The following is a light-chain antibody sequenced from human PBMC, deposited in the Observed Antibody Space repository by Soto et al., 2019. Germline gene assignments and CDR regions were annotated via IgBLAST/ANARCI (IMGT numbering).Light chain of an antibody. Sequence: QSALTQPASASGSPGKSITISCTGTSSDVGGHNYVSWYQQHPGKAPKLMIYDVSNRPSGVSNRFSGSKSGNTASLTISGLQAEDEADYYCSSNTSSSTLEGVFGGGTKLT. CDR2: DVS. J-gene: IGLJ2*01. CDR1: SSDVGGHNY. CDR3: SSNTSSSTLEGV. V-gene: IGLV2-14*01.